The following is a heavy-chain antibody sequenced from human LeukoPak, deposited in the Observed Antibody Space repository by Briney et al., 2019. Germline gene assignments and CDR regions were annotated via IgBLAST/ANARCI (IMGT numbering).Heavy chain of an antibody. CDR1: GFTFSDYY. CDR3: ARDFVPLGSWSIDY. J-gene: IGHJ4*02. Sequence: GGSPRLSCAASGFTFSDYYMSWIRQAPGEGLEWVSYISSSNRCTKYADSVKGRFSISRDNAKNSLYLQMNSLRDEDSAVYYCARDFVPLGSWSIDYWGQGTLVTVSS. CDR2: ISSSNRCT. V-gene: IGHV3-11*06. D-gene: IGHD6-13*01.